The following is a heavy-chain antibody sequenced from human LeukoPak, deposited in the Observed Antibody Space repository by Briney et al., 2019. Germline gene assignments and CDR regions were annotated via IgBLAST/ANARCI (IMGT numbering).Heavy chain of an antibody. Sequence: ASVKVSCKASGYTFSDYYIHWVRQAPGQGLEWMGRITPNSGGTNYAQKFQGRVTMTRDTSISTAYMELSRLRSDDTAVYYCARDLGSKFIAAAGRKFDPWGQGTLVTVSS. V-gene: IGHV1-2*06. D-gene: IGHD6-13*01. J-gene: IGHJ5*02. CDR1: GYTFSDYY. CDR3: ARDLGSKFIAAAGRKFDP. CDR2: ITPNSGGT.